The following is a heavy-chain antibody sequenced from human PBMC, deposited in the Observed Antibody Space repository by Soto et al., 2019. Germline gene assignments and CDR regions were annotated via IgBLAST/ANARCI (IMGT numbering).Heavy chain of an antibody. J-gene: IGHJ5*02. V-gene: IGHV4-34*09. CDR1: GGSFSGYI. Sequence: SETLSLTCDVYGGSFSGYIRTWIRQTPGKGLQWIGYIYHSGSTNYNPSLKSRVTISVDTSKNRFSLKLSSVTAADTAVYYCARERRQAYYYGSDDHPNNWFDPWGQGTLVTVSS. D-gene: IGHD3-10*01. CDR2: IYHSGST. CDR3: ARERRQAYYYGSDDHPNNWFDP.